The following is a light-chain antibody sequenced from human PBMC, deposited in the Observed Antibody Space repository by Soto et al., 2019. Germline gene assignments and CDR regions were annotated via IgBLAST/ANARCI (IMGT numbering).Light chain of an antibody. CDR1: QSVSSSY. J-gene: IGKJ1*01. CDR3: QQYGSLWT. Sequence: EIVLTQSPGTLSLSPGERATLSCRASQSVSSSYLAWYQQKPGQAPRLLIYGASIRATGIPDRFSGSGSGTDFTLTISRLEPEDFAVYYCQQYGSLWTFGQGTKVEIK. CDR2: GAS. V-gene: IGKV3-20*01.